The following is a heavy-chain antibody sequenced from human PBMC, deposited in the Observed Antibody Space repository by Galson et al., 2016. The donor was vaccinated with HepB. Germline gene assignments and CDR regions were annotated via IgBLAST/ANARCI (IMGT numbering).Heavy chain of an antibody. J-gene: IGHJ3*02. D-gene: IGHD6-13*01. CDR2: INAGNGNT. V-gene: IGHV1-3*01. CDR1: GYTFTSYA. CDR3: ARVDYSSSWFAFDI. Sequence: SVKVSCKASGYTFTSYAIHWVRQATAQRLEWLGWINAGNGNTKYSKKFQGRVTITRDTSASTAYLELSSLRSEDKAVYYCARVDYSSSWFAFDIWGQWTMVTVSS.